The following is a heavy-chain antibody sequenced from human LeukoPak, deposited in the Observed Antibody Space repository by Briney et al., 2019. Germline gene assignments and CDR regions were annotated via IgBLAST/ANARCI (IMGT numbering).Heavy chain of an antibody. J-gene: IGHJ5*02. V-gene: IGHV4-59*08. CDR2: IYYSGST. CDR3: ARRKGEGDVFDP. D-gene: IGHD3-10*01. Sequence: SETLSLTCTVSGGSISSYYWSWIRQPPGKGLEWIGYIYYSGSTNYNLSLKSRVTVSVDTSKNQFSLKLSSVTAADTAVYYCARRKGEGDVFDPWGQGTLVTVSS. CDR1: GGSISSYY.